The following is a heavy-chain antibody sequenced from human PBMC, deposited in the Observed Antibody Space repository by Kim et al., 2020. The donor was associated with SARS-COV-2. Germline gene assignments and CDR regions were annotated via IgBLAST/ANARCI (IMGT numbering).Heavy chain of an antibody. V-gene: IGHV4-59*01. CDR3: AGRYYYDSSGYHYPN. D-gene: IGHD3-22*01. J-gene: IGHJ3*01. CDR1: GGSISSYY. CDR2: IYYSGST. Sequence: SETLSLTCTVSGGSISSYYWSWIRQPPGKGLEWIGYIYYSGSTNYNPSLKSRVTISVDTSKNQFSLKLSSVTAADTAVYYCAGRYYYDSSGYHYPNWGQGTMVTVSS.